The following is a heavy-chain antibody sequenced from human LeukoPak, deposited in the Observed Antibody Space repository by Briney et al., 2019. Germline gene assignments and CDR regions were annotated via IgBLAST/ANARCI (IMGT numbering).Heavy chain of an antibody. D-gene: IGHD2-15*01. V-gene: IGHV3-7*01. CDR3: ARAGGYCGRISCPYYFDY. CDR1: GFTFSSYW. Sequence: HSGGSLRLSCAASGFTFSSYWMSWVRQAPGKGLEWVANIKQDGSEKYYVDSVKGRFTISRDNAKNSLYLQMNSLRAEDTAVYYCARAGGYCGRISCPYYFDYWGQGSLVAVSS. J-gene: IGHJ4*02. CDR2: IKQDGSEK.